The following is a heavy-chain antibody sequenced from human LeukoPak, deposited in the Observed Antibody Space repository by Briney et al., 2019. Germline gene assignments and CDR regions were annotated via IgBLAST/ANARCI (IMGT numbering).Heavy chain of an antibody. Sequence: PGGSLRLSCSASGFTFCNVWMSWLRQAPGKGREGFSAISGSGDITYYADSVKGRFTISRDNSKNTLYLQMNSLRAEGTAVYYCARDSGSIPLDYWGQGTLVTVSS. J-gene: IGHJ4*02. V-gene: IGHV3-23*01. CDR3: ARDSGSIPLDY. D-gene: IGHD2-21*01. CDR2: ISGSGDIT. CDR1: GFTFCNVW.